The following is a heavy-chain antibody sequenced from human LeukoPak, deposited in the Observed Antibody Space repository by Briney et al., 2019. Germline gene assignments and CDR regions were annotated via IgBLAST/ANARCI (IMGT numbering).Heavy chain of an antibody. J-gene: IGHJ4*02. V-gene: IGHV3-23*01. D-gene: IGHD6-13*01. CDR3: ARYSSSWEPYFDY. CDR2: ISGSGGST. CDR1: GFTFSSYW. Sequence: GGSLRLSCAASGFTFSSYWMSWVRQAPGKGLEWVSAISGSGGSTYYADSVKGRFTISRDNSKNTLYLQMNSLRAEDTAVYYCARYSSSWEPYFDYWGQGTLVTVSS.